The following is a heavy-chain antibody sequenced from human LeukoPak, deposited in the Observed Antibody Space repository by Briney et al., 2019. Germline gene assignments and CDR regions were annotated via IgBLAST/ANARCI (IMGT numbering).Heavy chain of an antibody. CDR1: GFTFSSFA. D-gene: IGHD4-11*01. J-gene: IGHJ4*02. CDR3: AKRSRTVTTIDS. CDR2: VSVSGDIS. Sequence: SGGSLRLSCAASGFTFSSFAMSWVRQAPEKGLEWVSAVSVSGDISYYADSVKGRFTISRDNSKNTLYLQMNGLRAEDTALYYCAKRSRTVTTIDSWGRGTLVTVSS. V-gene: IGHV3-23*01.